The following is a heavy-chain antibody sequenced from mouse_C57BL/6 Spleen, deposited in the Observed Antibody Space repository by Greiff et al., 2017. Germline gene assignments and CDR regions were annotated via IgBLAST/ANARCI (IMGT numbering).Heavy chain of an antibody. CDR1: GYTFTSYW. CDR2: IHPNSGST. CDR3: ARVDGYSDY. D-gene: IGHD2-3*01. J-gene: IGHJ2*01. V-gene: IGHV1-64*01. Sequence: QVQLKQPGAELVKPGASVKLSCKASGYTFTSYWMHWVKQRPGQGLEWIGMIHPNSGSTNYNEKFKSKATLTVDKSSSTAYMQLSSLTSEDSAVYYCARVDGYSDYWGQGTTLTVSS.